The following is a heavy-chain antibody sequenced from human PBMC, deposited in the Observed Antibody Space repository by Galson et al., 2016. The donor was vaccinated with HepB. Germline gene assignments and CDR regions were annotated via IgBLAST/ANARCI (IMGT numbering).Heavy chain of an antibody. V-gene: IGHV4-4*02. CDR1: GGSISNSSW. CDR3: AGVSLQPPVRGGWWFAP. CDR2: IHHSGST. J-gene: IGHJ5*02. D-gene: IGHD2-8*01. Sequence: SETLSLTCAVSGGSISNSSWWTWVRQPPGKGLEWIGEIHHSGSTNYNPSLKSRVTISVDKSKNQFSRNLTSVAAAHTAVYYCAGVSLQPPVRGGWWFAPWGQGTLVTVVS.